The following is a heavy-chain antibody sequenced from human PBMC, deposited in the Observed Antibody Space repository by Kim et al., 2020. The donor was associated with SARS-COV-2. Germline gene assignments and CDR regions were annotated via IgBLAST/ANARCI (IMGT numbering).Heavy chain of an antibody. CDR3: GRGHYGMDV. Sequence: ASVKVSCKASGYTFSGYYIYWVRQAPGQGLEWMGWVSHTSGDTHYTQKFQGRVTLTRDASITSAYMELSRLTSYDTAVYYCGRGHYGMDVWGQGTTVTVSS. CDR1: GYTFSGYY. V-gene: IGHV1-2*02. CDR2: VSHTSGDT. J-gene: IGHJ6*02.